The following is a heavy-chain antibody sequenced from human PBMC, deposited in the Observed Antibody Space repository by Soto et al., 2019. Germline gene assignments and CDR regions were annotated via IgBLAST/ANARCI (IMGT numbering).Heavy chain of an antibody. CDR3: ARQIRVNSVKVFDP. CDR1: GYSFTSNW. CDR2: IYPGDSDT. D-gene: IGHD3-10*01. V-gene: IGHV5-51*01. J-gene: IGHJ5*02. Sequence: PGESLKISCNGSGYSFTSNWIAWVRQMPGKGLEWMGIIYPGDSDTRYSPSFQGQVTISADKSISTAYLQWSSLKASDTAMYYCARQIRVNSVKVFDPWGQGTLVTVSS.